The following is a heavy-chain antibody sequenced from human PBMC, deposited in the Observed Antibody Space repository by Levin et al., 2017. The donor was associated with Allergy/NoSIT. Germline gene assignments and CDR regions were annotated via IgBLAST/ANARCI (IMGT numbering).Heavy chain of an antibody. J-gene: IGHJ4*02. CDR3: ARDNNFWSFDY. CDR2: INPNDSST. D-gene: IGHD5-24*01. V-gene: IGHV1-46*01. Sequence: ASVKVSCKASGYTFTTYYMHWVRQAPGQGLEWMGRINPNDSSTIYAQNFQGRVTLTRDTSTSTVYMELSSLRSEDTAVYHCARDNNFWSFDYWGQGSLVTVSS. CDR1: GYTFTTYY.